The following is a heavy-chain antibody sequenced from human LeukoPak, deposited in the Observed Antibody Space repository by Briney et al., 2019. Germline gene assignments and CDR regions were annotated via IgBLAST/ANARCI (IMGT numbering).Heavy chain of an antibody. CDR2: ISGSGGST. CDR3: ARDWMGVYYFDY. Sequence: GGSLRLSCAASGFTFSSYGMHWVRQAPGKGLEWVSAISGSGGSTYYADSVKGRFTISRDNSKNTLYLQMNSLRAEDTAVYYCARDWMGVYYFDYWGQGTLVTVSS. D-gene: IGHD2-8*02. J-gene: IGHJ4*02. V-gene: IGHV3-23*01. CDR1: GFTFSSYG.